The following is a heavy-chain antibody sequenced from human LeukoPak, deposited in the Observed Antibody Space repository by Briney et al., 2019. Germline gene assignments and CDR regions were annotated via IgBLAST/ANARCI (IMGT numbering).Heavy chain of an antibody. CDR3: ARHGPAYYYYYMDV. V-gene: IGHV3-7*01. CDR1: GFTFSSYW. Sequence: GGSLRLSCAVSGFTFSSYWMTWVRQAPGKGLEWVANIKQDGSEKYYVDSVKGRFTISKDNAKNSLYLQMNSLRAGDTAVYYCARHGPAYYYYYMDVWGKGTTVTVSS. CDR2: IKQDGSEK. J-gene: IGHJ6*03.